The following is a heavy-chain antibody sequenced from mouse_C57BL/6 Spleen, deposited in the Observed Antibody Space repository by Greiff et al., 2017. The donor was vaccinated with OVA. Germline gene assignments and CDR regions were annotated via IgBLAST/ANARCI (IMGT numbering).Heavy chain of an antibody. CDR1: GYTFTSYW. CDR2: IDPSDSYT. V-gene: IGHV1-69*01. CDR3: AREGYRVFCF. D-gene: IGHD3-1*01. J-gene: IGHJ2*02. Sequence: QVQLQQPGAELVMPGASVKLSCKASGYTFTSYWMHWVKQRPGQGLEWIGEIDPSDSYTNYNQKFKGKATLTVDKASSTAYMQLSSLTSEDAAVYYCAREGYRVFCFWGQGTSRPFSS.